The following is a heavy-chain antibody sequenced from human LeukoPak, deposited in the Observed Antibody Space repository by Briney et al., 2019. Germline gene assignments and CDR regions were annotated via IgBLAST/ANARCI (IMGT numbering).Heavy chain of an antibody. Sequence: ASVKVSCKASGYTFTSYAMNWVRQAPGQGLEWMGWINTNTGNPTYAQGFTGRFVFSLDTSVSTAYLQISSLKAEDTAVYYCARGGYSSVFRISGYYGMDVWGQGTTVTVSS. J-gene: IGHJ6*02. D-gene: IGHD6-25*01. CDR2: INTNTGNP. CDR1: GYTFTSYA. CDR3: ARGGYSSVFRISGYYGMDV. V-gene: IGHV7-4-1*02.